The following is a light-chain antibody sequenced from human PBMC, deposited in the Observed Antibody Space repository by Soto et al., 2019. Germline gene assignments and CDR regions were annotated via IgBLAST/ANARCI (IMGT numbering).Light chain of an antibody. CDR1: QSVSSSY. CDR3: QQYGSSPQWT. V-gene: IGKV3-20*01. CDR2: GAS. Sequence: EIVFTQSPCTLSLSTGERATLSCRASQSVSSSYLAWYQQKPGQAPRLLIYGASSRATGIPDRFSGSGSGTDFTLTISRLEPEDFAVYYCQQYGSSPQWTFGQGTKVDIK. J-gene: IGKJ1*01.